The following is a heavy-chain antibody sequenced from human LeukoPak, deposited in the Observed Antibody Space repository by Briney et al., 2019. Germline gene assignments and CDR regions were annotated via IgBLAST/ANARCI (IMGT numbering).Heavy chain of an antibody. V-gene: IGHV3-30*02. D-gene: IGHD2-21*02. CDR1: GFTFSSYG. Sequence: GGSLRLSCAASGFTFSSYGMHWVRQAPGKGLEWVALIRYDGSNKYYADSVKGRFTISRDNSKNTLYLQMNSLRAEDTAVYYCAKDQIVVTAIWGGDYWGQGTLVTVSS. CDR2: IRYDGSNK. J-gene: IGHJ4*02. CDR3: AKDQIVVTAIWGGDY.